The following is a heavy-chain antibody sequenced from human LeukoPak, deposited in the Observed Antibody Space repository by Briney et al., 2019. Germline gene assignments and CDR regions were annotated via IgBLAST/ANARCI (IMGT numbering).Heavy chain of an antibody. J-gene: IGHJ4*02. CDR2: IYDSGST. CDR3: ARQSISGSSLSYFDY. CDR1: GGSISNYY. Sequence: SETLSLTCTVSGGSISNYYWSWIRQPPGKGLEWIVNIYDSGSTNYNPSLKSRVTISVDTSKNQCSLKLSSVTAADTAVYYCARQSISGSSLSYFDYWGQGTLVNVSS. V-gene: IGHV4-59*01. D-gene: IGHD3-22*01.